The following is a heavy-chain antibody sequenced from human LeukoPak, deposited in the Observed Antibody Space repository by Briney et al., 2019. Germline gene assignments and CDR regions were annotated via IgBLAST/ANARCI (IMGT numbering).Heavy chain of an antibody. J-gene: IGHJ5*02. CDR2: INHSGST. CDR3: ARSTRFDSSSWYGGFDP. Sequence: SETLSLTCAVYGGSFSGYYWSWIRQPPGKGLEWIGEINHSGSTNYNPSLKSRVTISVDTSKIRFSLKLSSVTAADTAVYYCARSTRFDSSSWYGGFDPWGQGTLVTVSS. D-gene: IGHD6-13*01. CDR1: GGSFSGYY. V-gene: IGHV4-34*01.